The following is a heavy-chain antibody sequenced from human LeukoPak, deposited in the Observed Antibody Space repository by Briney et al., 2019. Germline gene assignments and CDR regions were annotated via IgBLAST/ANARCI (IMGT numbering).Heavy chain of an antibody. CDR3: ARQGYYDSSGYYY. CDR1: GYSISSSYY. J-gene: IGHJ4*02. V-gene: IGHV4-38-2*01. D-gene: IGHD3-22*01. CDR2: IYYSGST. Sequence: SETLSLTCAVSGYSISSSYYWGWIRQPPGKGLEWIGSIYYSGSTYYNPSLKSRVTISVDTSKNQFSLKLSSVTAADTAVYYCARQGYYDSSGYYYWGQGTLVTVSS.